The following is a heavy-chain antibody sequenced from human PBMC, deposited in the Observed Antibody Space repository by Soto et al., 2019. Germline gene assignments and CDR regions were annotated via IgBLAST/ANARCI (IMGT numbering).Heavy chain of an antibody. CDR3: ARDDISEAFDI. CDR2: ISSSSSYI. V-gene: IGHV3-21*01. Sequence: PGGALRLSCAASGFTFSSYSMNWVRQAPGKGLEWVSSISSSSSYIYYADSVKGRFTISRDNAKNSLYLQMNSLRAEDTAVYYCARDDISEAFDICGQGTMVTVSS. D-gene: IGHD5-12*01. CDR1: GFTFSSYS. J-gene: IGHJ3*02.